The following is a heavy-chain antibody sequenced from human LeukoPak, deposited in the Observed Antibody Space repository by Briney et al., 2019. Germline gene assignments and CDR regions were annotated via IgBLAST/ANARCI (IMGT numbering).Heavy chain of an antibody. D-gene: IGHD2-15*01. V-gene: IGHV1-18*01. Sequence: APVKDSCVASGYTSPSKGIRWVRPAPGQGLEWMGWVSAFSGTTNYAQKLQGRVTMTTDTSTTTAYMELRSLTSDDTAVYYCARDVVHRFDAWGQGRLVTVSS. CDR3: ARDVVHRFDA. J-gene: IGHJ5*01. CDR2: VSAFSGTT. CDR1: GYTSPSKG.